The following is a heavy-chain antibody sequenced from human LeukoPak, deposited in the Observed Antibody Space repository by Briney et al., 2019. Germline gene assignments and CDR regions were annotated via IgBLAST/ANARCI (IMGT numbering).Heavy chain of an antibody. Sequence: GGSLRLSCAASGFTFSSYAMSWVRQPPGKGLEWVSAISGSGGSTYYADSVKGRFTISRDNSKNTLYLQMNSLRAEDTAVYYCAKDGGDCSSTSCYKGWDAFDSWGQGTMVTVSS. J-gene: IGHJ3*02. V-gene: IGHV3-23*01. CDR1: GFTFSSYA. CDR2: ISGSGGST. CDR3: AKDGGDCSSTSCYKGWDAFDS. D-gene: IGHD2-2*01.